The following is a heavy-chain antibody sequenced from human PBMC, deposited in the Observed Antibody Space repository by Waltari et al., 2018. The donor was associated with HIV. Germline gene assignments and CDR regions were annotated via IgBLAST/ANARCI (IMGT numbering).Heavy chain of an antibody. Sequence: EEQLLQSGGKFVQPGESLRLSCVASGFSLTSYSVTWVRQAPGKGFEWVSLMGTSATARSYADSVKARFTVFADKAKQSAYLQISNLQDEDSAMYYCARGLSYFDGKPLPWYFDVWGRGSRVIVAS. CDR2: MGTSATAR. D-gene: IGHD3-10*01. J-gene: IGHJ2*01. V-gene: IGHV3-48*02. CDR1: GFSLTSYS. CDR3: ARGLSYFDGKPLPWYFDV.